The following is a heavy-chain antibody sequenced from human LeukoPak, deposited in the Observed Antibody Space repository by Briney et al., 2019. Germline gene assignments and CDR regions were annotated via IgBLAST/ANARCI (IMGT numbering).Heavy chain of an antibody. CDR1: GYTFTDYY. D-gene: IGHD6-19*01. Sequence: ASVKVSCKTSGYTFTDYYIHWVRPAPGEGLEWMGWINPNYFGTNYAQKFQGRVTMTRDTSITTAYIELSSLRSDDTAVYYCARAHTTGWYWGQGTLVTVSS. V-gene: IGHV1-2*02. CDR2: INPNYFGT. CDR3: ARAHTTGWY. J-gene: IGHJ4*02.